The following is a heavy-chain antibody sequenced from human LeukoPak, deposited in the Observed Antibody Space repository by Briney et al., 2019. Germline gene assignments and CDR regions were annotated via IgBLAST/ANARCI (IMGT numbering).Heavy chain of an antibody. V-gene: IGHV3-23*01. CDR3: TKDRPGSFDY. CDR2: ISGNGDST. CDR1: GFTFINYA. J-gene: IGHJ4*02. Sequence: GESLRLSCAASGFTFINYAMCWVRQAPGKGPEWVSFISGNGDSTDYADSVKGRFTVSRDNSKNTLYLQRNSLRGEDTAIYYCTKDRPGSFDYWGQGILVTVSS. D-gene: IGHD1-26*01.